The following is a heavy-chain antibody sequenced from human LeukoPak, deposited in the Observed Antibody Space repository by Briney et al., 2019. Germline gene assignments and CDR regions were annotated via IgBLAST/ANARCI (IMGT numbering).Heavy chain of an antibody. CDR1: GYTFTGYY. D-gene: IGHD1-26*01. Sequence: GSVKVSCKATGYTFTGYYMHWVRQAPGQGLEWMGRINPNSGGTNYAQKFQGRVTMTRGTSISTAYMELSRLRSDDTAVYYCARDHRGSYLFDYWGQGTLVTVSS. J-gene: IGHJ4*02. CDR3: ARDHRGSYLFDY. V-gene: IGHV1-2*06. CDR2: INPNSGGT.